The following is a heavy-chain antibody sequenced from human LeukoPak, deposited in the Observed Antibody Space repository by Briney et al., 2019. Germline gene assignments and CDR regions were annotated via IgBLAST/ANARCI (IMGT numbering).Heavy chain of an antibody. J-gene: IGHJ4*02. CDR3: ARSRAAAGDY. Sequence: GGSLRLSCAASGFTFSSYSMNWVRQAPGKGLEWVSYISSSSSTIYYADSVKGRFTVSRDNAKNTLYLQMNSLRAEDTAVYYCARSRAAAGDYWGQGTLVTVSS. V-gene: IGHV3-48*04. CDR2: ISSSSSTI. D-gene: IGHD6-13*01. CDR1: GFTFSSYS.